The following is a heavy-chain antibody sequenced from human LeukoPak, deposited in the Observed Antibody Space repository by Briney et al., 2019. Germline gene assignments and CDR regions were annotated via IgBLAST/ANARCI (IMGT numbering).Heavy chain of an antibody. D-gene: IGHD4-17*01. CDR1: GFTFGSYG. CDR3: AKDYVTNWDWFDP. V-gene: IGHV3-33*06. CDR2: IWYDGSNK. Sequence: PGGSLRLSCAASGFTFGSYGMHWVRQAPGKGLEWVAVIWYDGSNKYYADSVKGRFTISRDNSKNTLYLQMNSLRAEDTAVYYCAKDYVTNWDWFDPWGQGTLVTVSS. J-gene: IGHJ5*02.